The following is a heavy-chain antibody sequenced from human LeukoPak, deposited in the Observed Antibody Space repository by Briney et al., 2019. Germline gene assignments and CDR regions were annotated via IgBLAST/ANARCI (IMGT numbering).Heavy chain of an antibody. J-gene: IGHJ3*02. D-gene: IGHD3-22*01. V-gene: IGHV5-51*01. CDR3: ARLRGDSSGYDALEI. CDR1: GYTFTNYW. CDR2: IFPGDSDT. Sequence: GESLKISCKGSGYTFTNYWIGWVRQMPGKGLEWMGIIFPGDSDTRYSPSFQGQVTISADKSITTAYLQWSSLRASDTAMYYCARLRGDSSGYDALEIWGQGTMVTVSS.